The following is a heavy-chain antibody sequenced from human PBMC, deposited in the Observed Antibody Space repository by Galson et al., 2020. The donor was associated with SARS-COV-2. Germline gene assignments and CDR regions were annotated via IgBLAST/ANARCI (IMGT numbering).Heavy chain of an antibody. J-gene: IGHJ1*01. CDR1: GYSFTSYW. CDR2: IYPGDSDT. Sequence: GESLKISCKGSGYSFTSYWIGWVRQMPGKGLEWMGIIYPGDSDTRYSPSFQGQVTISADKSISTAYLQWSSLKASDTAMYYCALPSYSSSWSSEYFQHWGQGTLVTVSS. D-gene: IGHD6-13*01. CDR3: ALPSYSSSWSSEYFQH. V-gene: IGHV5-51*01.